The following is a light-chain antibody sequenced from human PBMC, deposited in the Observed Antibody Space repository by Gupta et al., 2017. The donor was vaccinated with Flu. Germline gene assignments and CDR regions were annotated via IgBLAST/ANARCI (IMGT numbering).Light chain of an antibody. CDR1: QTIGSN. CDR3: HQSSSLPIT. Sequence: EFQSVTPKEKVTITCRASQTIGSNLHWYQQKPDQSPKLLIKYASQSSSGVPSRFSGNGSGTDFTLTINSVEAEDAATYYCHQSSSLPITFGQGTRLEIK. CDR2: YAS. V-gene: IGKV6-21*01. J-gene: IGKJ5*01.